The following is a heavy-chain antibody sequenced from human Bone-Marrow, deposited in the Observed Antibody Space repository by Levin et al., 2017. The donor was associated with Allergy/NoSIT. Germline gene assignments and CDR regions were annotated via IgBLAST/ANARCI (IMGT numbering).Heavy chain of an antibody. Sequence: GESLKISCKTSGYSFTKYGISWVRQAPGQGLEWMGWISGDNDNTNYAEKFQGRVTMTSDTSTSTAYMELRSLRFDDSSVYYCARESTTMARPGLDVWGQGTTVTVSS. D-gene: IGHD3-10*01. CDR1: GYSFTKYG. V-gene: IGHV1-18*01. CDR3: ARESTTMARPGLDV. J-gene: IGHJ6*02. CDR2: ISGDNDNT.